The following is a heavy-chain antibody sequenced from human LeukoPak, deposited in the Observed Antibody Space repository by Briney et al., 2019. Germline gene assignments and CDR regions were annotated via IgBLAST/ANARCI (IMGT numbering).Heavy chain of an antibody. D-gene: IGHD2-15*01. CDR2: IKQGDSEK. CDR1: GFTFSSYW. CDR3: ARRYCSGGSCYSNGASYFDY. Sequence: GGSLRLSCAASGFTFSSYWMSWVRQAPGKGLEWVANIKQGDSEKYYVDSVKGRFTISRDNAKNSLYLQMNSLRAEDTAVYYCARRYCSGGSCYSNGASYFDYWGQGTLVTVSS. V-gene: IGHV3-7*01. J-gene: IGHJ4*02.